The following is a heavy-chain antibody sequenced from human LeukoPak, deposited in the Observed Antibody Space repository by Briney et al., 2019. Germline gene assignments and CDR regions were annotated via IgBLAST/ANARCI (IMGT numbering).Heavy chain of an antibody. Sequence: GASVKVSCKASGYTFTGYYMHWVRQAPGQGLEWMGRINPNSGGTNFAQKFQGRVTMTRDTSISTAYMDLSRLRSDDTAVYYCARGSTGTTFSADYWGQGTLVTVSS. CDR1: GYTFTGYY. J-gene: IGHJ4*02. CDR2: INPNSGGT. D-gene: IGHD1-1*01. CDR3: ARGSTGTTFSADY. V-gene: IGHV1-2*06.